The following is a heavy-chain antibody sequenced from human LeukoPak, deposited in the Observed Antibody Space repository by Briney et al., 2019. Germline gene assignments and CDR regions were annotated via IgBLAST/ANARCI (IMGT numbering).Heavy chain of an antibody. V-gene: IGHV3-74*01. D-gene: IGHD3-22*01. CDR2: IYGDGSFT. J-gene: IGHJ4*02. CDR1: GFTFSNFW. Sequence: GGSLRLSCAASGFTFSNFWMHWVRQAPGKGLVWVALIYGDGSFTRYADSVKGRFTISRDNAENSLYLQMNSLRSEDTAVYYCASSSSMYLTDQYDSSGYIDYWGQGTLVTVSS. CDR3: ASSSSMYLTDQYDSSGYIDY.